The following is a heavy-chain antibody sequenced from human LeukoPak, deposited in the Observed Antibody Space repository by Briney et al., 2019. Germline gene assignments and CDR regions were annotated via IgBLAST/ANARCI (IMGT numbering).Heavy chain of an antibody. CDR2: IIPILGIA. Sequence: SVKVSCKASGGIFSSYAISWVRQAPGQGLEWMGRIIPILGIANYAQKFQGRVTITADKSTSTAYMDLSSLRSVDTAVYYCARDLPPYYFDYWGQGTLVTVSS. CDR3: ARDLPPYYFDY. J-gene: IGHJ4*02. V-gene: IGHV1-69*04. CDR1: GGIFSSYA.